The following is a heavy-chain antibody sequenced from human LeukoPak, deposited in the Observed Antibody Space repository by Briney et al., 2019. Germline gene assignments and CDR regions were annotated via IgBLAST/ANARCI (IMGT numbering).Heavy chain of an antibody. V-gene: IGHV4-4*08. Sequence: PSETLSLTCAVYGGSFSAYYWSWIRQPPGKGLEWIGRVYTSGSTNYNPSLKSRVTISVDTSKKQFSLKLSSVTAADTAVYYCAREKIGYYDGSGRGWFDPWGQGTLVTVSS. CDR3: AREKIGYYDGSGRGWFDP. J-gene: IGHJ5*02. D-gene: IGHD3-22*01. CDR2: VYTSGST. CDR1: GGSFSAYY.